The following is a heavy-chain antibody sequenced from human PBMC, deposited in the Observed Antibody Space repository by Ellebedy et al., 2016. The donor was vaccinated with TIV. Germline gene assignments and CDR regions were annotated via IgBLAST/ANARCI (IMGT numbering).Heavy chain of an antibody. CDR2: ISNSGGST. V-gene: IGHV3-23*01. J-gene: IGHJ4*02. CDR1: GFSFGSYA. Sequence: GESLKISCVGSGFSFGSYAMSWVRQAPGKGLELVAIISNSGGSTHYADSVDGRFTISRDISEKVLSLQMNSLRAEDTAIYYCAKAANWNFFHYWGQGTQVTVSS. D-gene: IGHD1-1*01. CDR3: AKAANWNFFHY.